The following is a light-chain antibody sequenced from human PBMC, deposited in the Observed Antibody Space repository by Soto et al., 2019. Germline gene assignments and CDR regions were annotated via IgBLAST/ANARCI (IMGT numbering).Light chain of an antibody. J-gene: IGLJ3*02. V-gene: IGLV1-40*01. CDR3: ASWDDILNGGV. CDR2: NNN. CDR1: SSNIGAGYD. Sequence: QSVLTQPPSVSGAPGQRVTISCTGSSSNIGAGYDVHWYQQLPGTAPKLLIFNNNQRPSGVPDRFSGSTSGTSASLAISGLRSEDEASYYCASWDDILNGGVFGGGTKVTVL.